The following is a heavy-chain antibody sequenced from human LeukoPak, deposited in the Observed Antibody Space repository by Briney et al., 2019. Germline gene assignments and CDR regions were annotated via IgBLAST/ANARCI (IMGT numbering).Heavy chain of an antibody. Sequence: GRSLRLSCAVSGFIFSDYGFHWVRQAPGKGLEWVAVTRFDGSIKQYADSVKGRFTISRDDSKSTLYLQMNSLKSEDTAVYYCARWGGTRQYYFDCWGRGTLVTVSS. D-gene: IGHD1-1*01. CDR1: GFIFSDYG. V-gene: IGHV3-33*01. CDR3: ARWGGTRQYYFDC. J-gene: IGHJ4*02. CDR2: TRFDGSIK.